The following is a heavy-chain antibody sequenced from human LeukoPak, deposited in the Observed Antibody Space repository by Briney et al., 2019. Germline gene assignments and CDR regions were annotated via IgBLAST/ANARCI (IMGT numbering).Heavy chain of an antibody. Sequence: ASETLSLTCTVSGASISSYYWSWIRQPPGKGLEWIGNIYYSGSTNYNPSLKSRVTISVDTSKNQFSLKLRSVSAADTAVYYCARGRVAAAGMGGWFDPWGQGTLVTVSS. CDR3: ARGRVAAAGMGGWFDP. D-gene: IGHD6-13*01. J-gene: IGHJ5*02. CDR2: IYYSGST. V-gene: IGHV4-59*08. CDR1: GASISSYY.